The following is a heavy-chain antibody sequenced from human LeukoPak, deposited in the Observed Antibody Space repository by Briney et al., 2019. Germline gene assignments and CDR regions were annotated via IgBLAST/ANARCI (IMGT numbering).Heavy chain of an antibody. V-gene: IGHV3-9*01. CDR3: AKDSGYDYNYFDY. D-gene: IGHD5-12*01. Sequence: QPGGSLRLSCAASGFTFDDYAMHWVRQAPGKGLEWVSGISWNSGSIGYADSVKGRFTISRDNAKNSLYLQMNSLRAEDTALYYCAKDSGYDYNYFDYWGQGTLVTVSS. CDR2: ISWNSGSI. CDR1: GFTFDDYA. J-gene: IGHJ4*02.